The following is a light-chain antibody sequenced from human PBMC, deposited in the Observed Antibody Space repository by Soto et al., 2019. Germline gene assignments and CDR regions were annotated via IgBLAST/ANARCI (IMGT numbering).Light chain of an antibody. V-gene: IGLV2-23*01. CDR3: CSYAGSRIFYV. J-gene: IGLJ1*01. CDR1: SSDVGSYNL. Sequence: QSALTQPASVSGSPGQSITISCTGTSSDVGSYNLVSWYQQHPGKAPKLMIYEGSKRPSGVSNRFSGSKSGNTASLTISGLQAEDEADYYCCSYAGSRIFYVFGTGTQLTVL. CDR2: EGS.